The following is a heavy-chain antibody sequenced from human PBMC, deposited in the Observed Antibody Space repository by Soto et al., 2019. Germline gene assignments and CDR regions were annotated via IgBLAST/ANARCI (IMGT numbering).Heavy chain of an antibody. CDR2: IYYTGST. D-gene: IGHD4-17*01. J-gene: IGHJ3*02. CDR1: GGSIRNYY. V-gene: IGHV4-59*08. CDR3: ARPLTSSVTTSFDI. Sequence: QVQLQESGPGLVKPSETLSLTCTVSGGSIRNYYWTWIRQPPGKGLEWIGYIYYTGSTNYNPSLKSRVTMSVDTSKNRFSLKLTSVTAADTAVYYCARPLTSSVTTSFDIWGQGTMVTVSS.